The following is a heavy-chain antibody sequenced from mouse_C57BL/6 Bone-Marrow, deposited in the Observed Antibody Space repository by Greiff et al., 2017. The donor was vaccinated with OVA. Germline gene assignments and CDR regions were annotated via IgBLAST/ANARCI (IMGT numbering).Heavy chain of an antibody. Sequence: EVKVVESGGGLVKPGGSLKLSCAASGFTFSSYAMSWVRQTPEKRLEWVATISDGGSYTYYPDNVKGRFTISRDNAKNNLYLQMSHLKSEDTAMYYCARGYYYVWFAYWGQGTLVTVSA. CDR3: ARGYYYVWFAY. V-gene: IGHV5-4*03. D-gene: IGHD1-1*01. CDR1: GFTFSSYA. J-gene: IGHJ3*01. CDR2: ISDGGSYT.